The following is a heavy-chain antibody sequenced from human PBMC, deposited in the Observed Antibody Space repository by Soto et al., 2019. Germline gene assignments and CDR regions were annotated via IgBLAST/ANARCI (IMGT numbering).Heavy chain of an antibody. Sequence: GGSLRLSCAASGFTFSSYGMHWVRQAPGKGLEWVAVISYNGSNKYYADSVKGRFTISRENSKNTLYLQMNSLRAEDTAVYYCAKDHTAMVGFIFDYWGQGTLVTVSS. CDR1: GFTFSSYG. V-gene: IGHV3-30*18. CDR2: ISYNGSNK. D-gene: IGHD5-18*01. J-gene: IGHJ4*02. CDR3: AKDHTAMVGFIFDY.